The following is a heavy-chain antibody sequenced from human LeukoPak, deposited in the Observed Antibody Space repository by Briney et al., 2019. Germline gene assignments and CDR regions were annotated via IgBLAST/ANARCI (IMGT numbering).Heavy chain of an antibody. CDR3: AKVMTRTMVRGVPPSDY. J-gene: IGHJ4*02. Sequence: GRSLRLSCAASGLTFSSYAMSWVRQAPGRGLEWVSAISASGGSTYYADSVKGRFTISRDNSKNTLYLQMNSLRAEDTAVYYCAKVMTRTMVRGVPPSDYWGQGTLVTVSS. V-gene: IGHV3-23*01. CDR2: ISASGGST. D-gene: IGHD3-10*01. CDR1: GLTFSSYA.